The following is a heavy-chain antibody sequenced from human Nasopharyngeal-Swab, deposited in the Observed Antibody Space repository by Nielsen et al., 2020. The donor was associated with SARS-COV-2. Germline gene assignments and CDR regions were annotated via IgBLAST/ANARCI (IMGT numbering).Heavy chain of an antibody. Sequence: SETLSLTCTVSGGSISSYYWSWIRQPPGKGLEWIGYIYYSGSTNYNPSLKSRVTISVDTSKNQFSLKLSSVTAADTAVYYCARVADCSSTSFYTGEVDYWGQGTLVTVSS. V-gene: IGHV4-59*01. CDR2: IYYSGST. CDR1: GGSISSYY. D-gene: IGHD2-2*02. CDR3: ARVADCSSTSFYTGEVDY. J-gene: IGHJ4*02.